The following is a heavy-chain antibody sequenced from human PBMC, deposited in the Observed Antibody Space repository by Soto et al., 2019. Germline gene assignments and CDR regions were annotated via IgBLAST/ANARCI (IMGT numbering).Heavy chain of an antibody. Sequence: ASVKVSCKASGYTFTSYGICWVRQAPGQGLEWMGWISAYNGNTNYAQKLQGRVTMTTDTSTSTAYMELRSLRSDDTAVYYCAREQWLVTRSPFDYWGQGTLVTVSS. V-gene: IGHV1-18*01. CDR3: AREQWLVTRSPFDY. CDR2: ISAYNGNT. CDR1: GYTFTSYG. D-gene: IGHD6-19*01. J-gene: IGHJ4*02.